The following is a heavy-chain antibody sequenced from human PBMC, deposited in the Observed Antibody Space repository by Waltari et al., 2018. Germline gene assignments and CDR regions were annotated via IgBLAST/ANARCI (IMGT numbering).Heavy chain of an antibody. V-gene: IGHV3-30*18. CDR3: AKELGFGYRVNLEGVDY. D-gene: IGHD5-18*01. Sequence: QVQLVESGGGVVQPGRSLRLSCAASGFTFSSYGMHWVRQAPGKGLEWVAVISYDGRNKDDADSVKGRFTSSRDNSKNTLYLQMNSLRAEDTAVYYCAKELGFGYRVNLEGVDYWGQGTLVTVSS. J-gene: IGHJ4*02. CDR2: ISYDGRNK. CDR1: GFTFSSYG.